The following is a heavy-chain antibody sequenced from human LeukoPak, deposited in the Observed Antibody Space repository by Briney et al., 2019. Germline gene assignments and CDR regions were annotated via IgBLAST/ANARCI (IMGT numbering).Heavy chain of an antibody. V-gene: IGHV3-21*01. CDR1: GFTFSSYI. J-gene: IGHJ1*01. D-gene: IGHD2-2*01. Sequence: GGSLRLSCAASGFTFSSYITKWVRQAPGMGLEWVSSISASGNYIYYADSVKGRFTISRDSAKSSLYLQMNSLRAEDTAVYYCARFGYCSSKRCHAVGGQGTLVTVSS. CDR2: ISASGNYI. CDR3: ARFGYCSSKRCHAV.